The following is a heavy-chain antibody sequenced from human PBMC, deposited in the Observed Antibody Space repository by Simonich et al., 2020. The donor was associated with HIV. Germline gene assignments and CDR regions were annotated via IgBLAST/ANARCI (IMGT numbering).Heavy chain of an antibody. CDR3: AKDRYSSSSGSFDY. Sequence: EVQLVESGGGLVQPGRSLRLSCAASGFTFDDYAMHWVRQAPEKGREGVSGNRWNSGSIGDADSGKGRFTISRDNAKNSLYLQMNSLRAEDMALYYCAKDRYSSSSGSFDYWGQGTLVTVSS. D-gene: IGHD6-6*01. V-gene: IGHV3-9*03. CDR2: NRWNSGSI. J-gene: IGHJ4*02. CDR1: GFTFDDYA.